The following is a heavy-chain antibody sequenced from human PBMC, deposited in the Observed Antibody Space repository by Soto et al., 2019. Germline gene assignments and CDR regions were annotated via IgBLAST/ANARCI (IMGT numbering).Heavy chain of an antibody. CDR2: LNSDGSTT. D-gene: IGHD2-21*01. V-gene: IGHV3-74*01. CDR3: ARGIKNYYGMDV. J-gene: IGHJ6*02. Sequence: GGSLRLSCAASGFTFSSYWMHWVRQVPGKGLVWVSRLNSDGSTTNYADSVKGRFTIFRDNARNTLSLQMNSLRADDTAVYYCARGIKNYYGMDVWGQGTTVTVSS. CDR1: GFTFSSYW.